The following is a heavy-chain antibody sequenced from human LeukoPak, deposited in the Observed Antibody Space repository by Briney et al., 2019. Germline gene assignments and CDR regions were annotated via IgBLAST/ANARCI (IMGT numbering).Heavy chain of an antibody. V-gene: IGHV3-23*01. CDR2: ISGSGGST. CDR3: AKNPAAGSYYYMDV. D-gene: IGHD6-13*01. J-gene: IGHJ6*03. Sequence: AGGSLRLSCAASGFTFSSYAMSWVRQAPGKGLAWVSAISGSGGSTYYADSVKGRFTISRDNSKNTLYLQMNSLRAEDTAVYYCAKNPAAGSYYYMDVWGKGTTVTVSS. CDR1: GFTFSSYA.